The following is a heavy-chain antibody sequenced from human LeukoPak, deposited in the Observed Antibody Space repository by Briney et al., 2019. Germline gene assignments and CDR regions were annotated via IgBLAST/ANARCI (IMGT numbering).Heavy chain of an antibody. CDR2: INPNSGGT. CDR1: GYTFTGYY. D-gene: IGHD2-15*01. CDR3: ARETGYCSSGRCYFIY. Sequence: ASVKVSCKASGYTFTGYYMHWVRQAPGQGLEWMGWINPNSGGTNYAQKFQGRVTMTRDTSISTAYMELSRLRSDDTAVYYCARETGYCSSGRCYFIYWGQGTLVTVSS. J-gene: IGHJ4*02. V-gene: IGHV1-2*02.